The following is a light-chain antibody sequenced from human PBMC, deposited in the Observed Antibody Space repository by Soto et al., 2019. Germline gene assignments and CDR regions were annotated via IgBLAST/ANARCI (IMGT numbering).Light chain of an antibody. V-gene: IGLV2-11*01. CDR2: NVS. CDR1: SSDVGGYNY. Sequence: QSVLTQPRSVSGSPGQSVTISCTGTSSDVGGYNYVSWYQQHPGKAPKLMIHNVSKRHSGVTDRFSGSKSGNTASLTISGLQAEDEADYYCCSYAGSYSYVVFGGGTQLTVL. J-gene: IGLJ2*01. CDR3: CSYAGSYSYVV.